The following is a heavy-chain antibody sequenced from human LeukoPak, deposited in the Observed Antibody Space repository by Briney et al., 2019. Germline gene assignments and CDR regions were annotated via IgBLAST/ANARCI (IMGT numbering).Heavy chain of an antibody. J-gene: IGHJ6*03. CDR1: GGSISSHY. CDR2: IYYSGST. V-gene: IGHV4-59*11. CDR3: ARDRINFEYSSSGASREPYYYYMDV. D-gene: IGHD6-6*01. Sequence: SETLSLTCTVSGGSISSHYWSWIRQPPGKGLEWIGYIYYSGSTNYNPSLKSRVTISVDTSKNQFSLKLSSVTAADTAVYYCARDRINFEYSSSGASREPYYYYMDVWGKGTTVTVSS.